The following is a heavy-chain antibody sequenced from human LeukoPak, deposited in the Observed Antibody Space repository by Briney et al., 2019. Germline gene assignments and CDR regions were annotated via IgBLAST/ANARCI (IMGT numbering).Heavy chain of an antibody. CDR3: ARRDGYNFFDY. CDR1: GFTVSSNY. CDR2: IYSGGST. D-gene: IGHD5-24*01. V-gene: IGHV3-53*01. J-gene: IGHJ4*02. Sequence: SGGSLRLSCAASGFTVSSNYMSWVRQAPGKGLEWVSVIYSGGSTYYADSVKGRFTISRDNSKNTLYLQMNSLRAEDTAVYYCARRDGYNFFDYWGQGTLVTVSS.